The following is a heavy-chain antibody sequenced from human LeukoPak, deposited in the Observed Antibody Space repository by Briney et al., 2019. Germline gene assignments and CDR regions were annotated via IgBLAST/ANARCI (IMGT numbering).Heavy chain of an antibody. CDR3: ARHDSYGQDGLSNFDY. CDR1: GGSISSYY. J-gene: IGHJ4*02. D-gene: IGHD5-18*01. Sequence: PSETLSLTCTVSGGSISSYYWSWIRQPAGKGLEWIGRIYTSGSTNYNPSLKSRVTMSVDTSKNQFSLKLSSVTAADTAVYYCARHDSYGQDGLSNFDYWGQGTLVTVSS. CDR2: IYTSGST. V-gene: IGHV4-4*07.